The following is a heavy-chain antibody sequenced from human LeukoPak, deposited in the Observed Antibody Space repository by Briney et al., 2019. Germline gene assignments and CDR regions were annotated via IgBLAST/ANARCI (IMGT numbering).Heavy chain of an antibody. J-gene: IGHJ6*03. D-gene: IGHD5-18*01. Sequence: PGGSLRLSCAASGFTISSNYMSWVRQAPGKGLEWVSVIYSGGSTYYADSVKGRFTISRDNSKNTLYLQMNSLRAEDTAVYYCARQSRGYSYGYLGYYYYMDVWGKGTTVTLSS. CDR3: ARQSRGYSYGYLGYYYYMDV. CDR2: IYSGGST. V-gene: IGHV3-53*01. CDR1: GFTISSNY.